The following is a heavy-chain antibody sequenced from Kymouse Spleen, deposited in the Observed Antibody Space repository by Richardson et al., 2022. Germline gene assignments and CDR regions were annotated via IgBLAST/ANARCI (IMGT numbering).Heavy chain of an antibody. D-gene: IGHD6-13*01. CDR1: GFTFSSYW. CDR3: ARDLVPIAAAGYYYYYGMDV. V-gene: IGHV3-74*01. CDR2: INSDGSST. J-gene: IGHJ6*02. Sequence: EVQLVESGGGLVQPGGSLRLSCAASGFTFSSYWMHWVRQAPGKGLVWVSRINSDGSSTSYADSVKGRFTISRDNAKNTLYLQMNSLRAEDTAVYYCARDLVPIAAAGYYYYYGMDVWGQGTTVTVSS.